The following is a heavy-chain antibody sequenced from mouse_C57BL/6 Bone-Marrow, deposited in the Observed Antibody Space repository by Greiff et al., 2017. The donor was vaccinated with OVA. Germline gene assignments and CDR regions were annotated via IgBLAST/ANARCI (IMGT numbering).Heavy chain of an antibody. CDR1: GYTFTSYW. CDR3: ARLRAGDWYFDV. J-gene: IGHJ1*03. CDR2: IYPGSGST. D-gene: IGHD1-2*01. V-gene: IGHV1-55*01. Sequence: QVHVKQPGAELVKPGASVKMSCKASGYTFTSYWITWVKQRPGQGLEWIGDIYPGSGSTNYNEKFKSKATLTVDTSSSTAYMQLSSLTSEDSAVSYCARLRAGDWYFDVWGTGTTVTVSS.